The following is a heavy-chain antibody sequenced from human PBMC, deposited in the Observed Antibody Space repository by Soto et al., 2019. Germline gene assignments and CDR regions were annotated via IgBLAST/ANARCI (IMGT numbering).Heavy chain of an antibody. J-gene: IGHJ6*02. CDR1: GFTFSSYA. V-gene: IGHV3-30-3*01. CDR2: ISYDGSNK. CDR3: ARGDTAQNYYYYGMDV. D-gene: IGHD5-18*01. Sequence: LRLSCAASGFTFSSYAMHWVRQAPGKGLEWVAVISYDGSNKYYADSVKGRFTISRDNSKNTLYLQMNSLRAEDTAVYYCARGDTAQNYYYYGMDVWGQGTTVTVSS.